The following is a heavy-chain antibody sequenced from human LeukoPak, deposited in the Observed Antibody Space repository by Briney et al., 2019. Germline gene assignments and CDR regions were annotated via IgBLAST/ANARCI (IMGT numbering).Heavy chain of an antibody. J-gene: IGHJ4*02. V-gene: IGHV3-23*01. D-gene: IGHD4-23*01. CDR1: GFIVSSNY. Sequence: PGGSLRLSCAASGFIVSSNYMSWVRQAPGKGLEWVSVISGSGGSTYYADSVKGRFTISRDNSKNTLYLQMNSLRAEDTAVYYCAKDIYGGNLHWTFDYWGQGTLVTVSS. CDR2: ISGSGGST. CDR3: AKDIYGGNLHWTFDY.